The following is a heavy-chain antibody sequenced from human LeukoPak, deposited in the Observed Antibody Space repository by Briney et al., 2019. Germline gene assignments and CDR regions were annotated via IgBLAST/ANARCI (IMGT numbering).Heavy chain of an antibody. CDR2: IYDRGST. CDR1: GGSISSYY. V-gene: IGHV4-59*01. Sequence: SETLSLTCTVAGGSISSYYWSWIRQPPGKGLEWIGNIYDRGSTKYNPSLKSRVTISVDTSKNQFSLRLSSVTAADTAVYYCARGRTFDNWGQGTLVTVSS. J-gene: IGHJ4*02. CDR3: ARGRTFDN.